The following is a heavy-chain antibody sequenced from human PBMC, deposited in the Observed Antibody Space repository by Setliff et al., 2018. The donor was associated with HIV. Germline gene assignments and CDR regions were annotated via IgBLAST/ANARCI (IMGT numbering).Heavy chain of an antibody. V-gene: IGHV3-15*01. D-gene: IGHD1-26*01. CDR1: GGSITNSNYY. J-gene: IGHJ4*02. CDR2: GYTKTDGGTT. Sequence: PSETLSLTCTVSGGSITNSNYYWGWIRQAPGKGLEWVGRGYTKTDGGTTDYAAPVKGRFTMSRDDSKNTMYLQMNSLKTEDTAVYYCTTDRLPGGGTYYTGFLGYWGLGTLVTVSS. CDR3: TTDRLPGGGTYYTGFLGY.